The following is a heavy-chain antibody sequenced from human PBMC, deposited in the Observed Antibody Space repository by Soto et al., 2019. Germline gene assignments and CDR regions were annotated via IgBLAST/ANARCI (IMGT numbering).Heavy chain of an antibody. CDR2: ISYDGSNK. J-gene: IGHJ6*02. CDR1: GFTFSSYA. D-gene: IGHD6-13*01. V-gene: IGHV3-30-3*01. Sequence: GGSLRLSCAASGFTFSSYAMHWVRQAPGKWLEWVAVISYDGSNKYYADSVKGRFTISRDNSKNTLYLQMNSLRAEDTAVYYCARDVFNGGYSPSPTDYGMDVWGQGTTVTVS. CDR3: ARDVFNGGYSPSPTDYGMDV.